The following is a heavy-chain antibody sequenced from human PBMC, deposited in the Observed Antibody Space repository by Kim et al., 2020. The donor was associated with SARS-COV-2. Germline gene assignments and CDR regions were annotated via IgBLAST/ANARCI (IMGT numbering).Heavy chain of an antibody. J-gene: IGHJ4*02. D-gene: IGHD2-2*01. V-gene: IGHV4-4*07. CDR3: AREGGSSSTHLDY. Sequence: NYNPSLKSRVTMSVDTSNNPFSLNLTSVTAADTAVYYCAREGGSSSTHLDYWGQGTLVTVSS.